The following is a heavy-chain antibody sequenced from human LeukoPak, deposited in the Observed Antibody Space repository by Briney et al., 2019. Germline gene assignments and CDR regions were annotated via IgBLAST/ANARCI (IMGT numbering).Heavy chain of an antibody. CDR3: ASLGSYRSDY. CDR1: GGSISSFF. V-gene: IGHV4-59*01. J-gene: IGHJ4*02. Sequence: PSETLSLTCTVSGGSISSFFWSWIRQPPRKGLECIGYIHYSGSTNYNPSLKSRVTISVDTSKNQFSLKLSSVTAADTAVCYCASLGSYRSDYWGQGTLVTVTS. CDR2: IHYSGST. D-gene: IGHD3-16*02.